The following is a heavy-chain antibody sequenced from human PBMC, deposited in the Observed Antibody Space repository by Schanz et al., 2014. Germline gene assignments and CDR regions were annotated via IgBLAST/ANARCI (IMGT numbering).Heavy chain of an antibody. J-gene: IGHJ4*02. CDR2: IWYDGSNK. CDR1: GFTFSDYY. V-gene: IGHV3-33*08. Sequence: QVQLLESGGGLVQPGESLRLSCAASGFTFSDYYMSWIRQAPGKGLEWVAIIWYDGSNKYYADSVKGRFTISRDNSKNTLCLQMSSLRAEDTAVYYCARDGDFDYWGQGTLVTVSS. CDR3: ARDGDFDY.